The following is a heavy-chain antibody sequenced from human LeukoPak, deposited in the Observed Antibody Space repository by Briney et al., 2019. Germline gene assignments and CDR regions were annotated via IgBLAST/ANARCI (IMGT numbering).Heavy chain of an antibody. CDR2: ISGDGGST. V-gene: IGHV3-43*02. CDR1: GFTFDDYA. D-gene: IGHD2-2*01. CDR3: AKVPNPYCSSTSCYSP. J-gene: IGHJ5*02. Sequence: PGGSLRLSCAASGFTFDDYAMHWVRQAPGRGLEWVSLISGDGGSTYYADSVEGRFTISRDNSKNSLYLQMNSLRTEDTALYYCAKVPNPYCSSTSCYSPWGQGTLVTVSA.